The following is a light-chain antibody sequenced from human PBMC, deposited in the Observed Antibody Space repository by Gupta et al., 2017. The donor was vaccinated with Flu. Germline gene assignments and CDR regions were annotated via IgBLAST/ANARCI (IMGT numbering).Light chain of an antibody. V-gene: IGLV3-1*01. CDR1: KLGEKY. Sequence: SYELTQPPSVSVSPGQTASITCSGNKLGEKYACWYQQKPGQSPVLVIYQDSKRPSGIPERFSGSNSGNTATLTISGTQAMDEGVYYCQAWDSGTVVFGGGTKLTVL. J-gene: IGLJ2*01. CDR2: QDS. CDR3: QAWDSGTVV.